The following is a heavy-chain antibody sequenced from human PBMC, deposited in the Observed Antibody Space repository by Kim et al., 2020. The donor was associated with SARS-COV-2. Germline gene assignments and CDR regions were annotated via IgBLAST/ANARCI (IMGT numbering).Heavy chain of an antibody. D-gene: IGHD5-12*01. CDR2: ISSSSSYI. V-gene: IGHV3-21*01. J-gene: IGHJ6*02. CDR1: GFTFSSYS. Sequence: GGSLRLSCAASGFTFSSYSMNWVRQAPGKGLEWVSSISSSSSYIYYADSVKGRFTISRDNAKNSLYLQMNSLRAEDTAVYYCARDMWLRDYYYYGMDVWGQGTTVTVSS. CDR3: ARDMWLRDYYYYGMDV.